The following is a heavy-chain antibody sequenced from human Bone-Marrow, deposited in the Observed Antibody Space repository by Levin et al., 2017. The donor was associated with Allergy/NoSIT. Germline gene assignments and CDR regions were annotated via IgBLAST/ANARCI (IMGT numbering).Heavy chain of an antibody. J-gene: IGHJ5*02. CDR3: AREIPPGWFDT. CDR1: GASISSDTYY. Sequence: SETLSLTCTVSGASISSDTYYWSWIRQPAGKGLEWIGRIYISGITNYNPSLKSRVSVSVDTSKNQFSLKLSSVTAADTAVYYCAREIPPGWFDTWGQGTLVTVSS. D-gene: IGHD2-2*02. CDR2: IYISGIT. V-gene: IGHV4-61*02.